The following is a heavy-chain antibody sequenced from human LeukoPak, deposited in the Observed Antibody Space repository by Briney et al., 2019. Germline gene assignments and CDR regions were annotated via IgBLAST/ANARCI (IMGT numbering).Heavy chain of an antibody. D-gene: IGHD3-22*01. Sequence: GGSLRLSCVASGVTLSNYAMSWARQAPGKGLGWVSGISGSGGSTYYADSVKGRFTISRDNSKNTLYLQMNSLRAEDTAVYYCARDDSSGYPFDYWGQGTLVTVSS. CDR2: ISGSGGST. CDR1: GVTLSNYA. V-gene: IGHV3-23*01. CDR3: ARDDSSGYPFDY. J-gene: IGHJ4*02.